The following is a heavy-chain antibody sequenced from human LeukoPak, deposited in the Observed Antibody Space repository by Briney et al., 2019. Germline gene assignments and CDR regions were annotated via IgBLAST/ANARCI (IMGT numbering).Heavy chain of an antibody. CDR1: GFKFDDYA. V-gene: IGHV3-9*01. J-gene: IGHJ2*01. Sequence: GGSLRLSCAASGFKFDDYAMHWVRQAPGKGLEWVSGISWNSGSIGYADSVKGRFTISRDNAKNSLYLQMNSLRAEDTALYYCAKGSWYFDLWGRGTLVTVSS. CDR2: ISWNSGSI. CDR3: AKGSWYFDL.